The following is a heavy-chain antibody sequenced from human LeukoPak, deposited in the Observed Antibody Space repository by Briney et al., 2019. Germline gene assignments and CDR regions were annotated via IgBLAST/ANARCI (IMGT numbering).Heavy chain of an antibody. CDR2: ISGSGGST. V-gene: IGHV3-23*01. CDR3: AKDRGGCSGGSCYPQGDWFDP. J-gene: IGHJ5*02. CDR1: GFTFSSYA. Sequence: GGSLRLSCAASGFTFSSYAMSWVCQAPGKGLEWVSAISGSGGSTYYADPVKGRFTISRDNSKNTLYLQMNSLRAEDTAVYYCAKDRGGCSGGSCYPQGDWFDPWGQGTLVTVSS. D-gene: IGHD2-15*01.